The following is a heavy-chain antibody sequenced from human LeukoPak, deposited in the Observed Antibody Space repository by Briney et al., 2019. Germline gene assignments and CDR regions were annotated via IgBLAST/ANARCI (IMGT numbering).Heavy chain of an antibody. CDR3: ARGLDNWNVYIFDY. Sequence: GESLRLSCAASGFTFDDYAMHWVRQAPGKGLEWVSLISWDGGSTYYADSVKGRFTISRDNAKNSLYLQMNSLRAEDTAVYYCARGLDNWNVYIFDYWGQGTLVTVSS. J-gene: IGHJ4*02. CDR2: ISWDGGST. V-gene: IGHV3-43D*03. CDR1: GFTFDDYA. D-gene: IGHD1-20*01.